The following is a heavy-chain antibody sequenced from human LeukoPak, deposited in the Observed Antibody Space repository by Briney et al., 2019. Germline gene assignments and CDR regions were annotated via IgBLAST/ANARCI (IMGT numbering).Heavy chain of an antibody. CDR3: ARVVDTHFDY. Sequence: GGSLRLSCAASGFTFSSYWMHWVRQAPGKGLVWVSRIKSDGSTTTYADSVKGRFTISRDNAKNTLYLLMNSLRAEDTAVYYCARVVDTHFDYWGQGTLVTVSS. CDR1: GFTFSSYW. CDR2: IKSDGSTT. D-gene: IGHD5-18*01. J-gene: IGHJ4*02. V-gene: IGHV3-74*01.